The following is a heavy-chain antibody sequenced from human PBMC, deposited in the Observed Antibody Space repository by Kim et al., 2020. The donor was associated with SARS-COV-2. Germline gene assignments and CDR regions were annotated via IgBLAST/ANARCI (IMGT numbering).Heavy chain of an antibody. D-gene: IGHD5-12*01. CDR2: ISGSGGST. Sequence: GGSLRLSCAASGFTFSSYAMSWVRQAPGKGLEWVSAISGSGGSTYYADSVKGRFTISRDNSKNTLYLQMNSLRAEDTAVYYCAKDLRGEMAPFEFDPWGQGTLVTVSS. CDR1: GFTFSSYA. CDR3: AKDLRGEMAPFEFDP. V-gene: IGHV3-23*01. J-gene: IGHJ5*02.